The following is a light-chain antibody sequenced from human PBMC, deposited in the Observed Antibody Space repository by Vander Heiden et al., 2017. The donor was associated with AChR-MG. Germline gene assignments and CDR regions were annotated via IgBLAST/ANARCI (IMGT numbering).Light chain of an antibody. J-gene: IGKJ1*01. V-gene: IGKV3-15*01. CDR1: QSVSSN. CDR3: QPCNNWPPTWT. CDR2: GAS. Sequence: EMVITQSQATLSVSLGERATLSCRASQSVSSNLAWYQQRPGQAPRLLIYGASTRATGVPARFSGSGSGTEFTLTISSLQSEDFAVYYCQPCNNWPPTWTFGQGTKVEIK.